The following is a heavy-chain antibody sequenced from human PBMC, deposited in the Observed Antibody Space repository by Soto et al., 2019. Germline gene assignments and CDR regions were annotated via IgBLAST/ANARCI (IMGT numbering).Heavy chain of an antibody. J-gene: IGHJ3*02. V-gene: IGHV1-69*01. CDR3: ARDRGYSYGSSILDI. CDR1: GGTFSSYA. CDR2: IIPIFGTA. D-gene: IGHD5-18*01. Sequence: QVQLVQSGAEVKKPGSSVKVSCKASGGTFSSYAISWVRQAPGQGLEWMGVIIPIFGTANYAQKFQGRVTITADESTRTAYMELSSLRSEDTTVYYCARDRGYSYGSSILDIWGQGTMVNVSS.